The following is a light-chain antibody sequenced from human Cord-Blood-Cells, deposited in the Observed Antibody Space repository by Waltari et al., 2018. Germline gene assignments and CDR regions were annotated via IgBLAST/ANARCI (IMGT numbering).Light chain of an antibody. V-gene: IGKV1-12*01. CDR1: QGISSW. CDR3: QQANSFPWT. CDR2: AAS. Sequence: DIQMTQPLSYVSAAVGANLSITSRASQGISSWLACSQQKPGKAPKLLIYAASSLQSGVPSRFSGSGAGTDFTLTISSLQPEDFATYYCQQANSFPWTFGQGTKVEIK. J-gene: IGKJ1*01.